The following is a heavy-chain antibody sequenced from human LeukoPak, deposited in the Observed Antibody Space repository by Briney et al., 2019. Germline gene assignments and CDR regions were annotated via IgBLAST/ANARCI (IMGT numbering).Heavy chain of an antibody. CDR2: IIPIFGTA. CDR1: GYTFTVYY. Sequence: SVKVSCKASGYTFTVYYMHWVRQAPGQGLEWMGGIIPIFGTANYAQKFQGRVTITADESTSTAYKELSSLRSEDTAVYYCARTHSSPGRFDYWGQGTLVTVSS. CDR3: ARTHSSPGRFDY. V-gene: IGHV1-69*13. J-gene: IGHJ4*02.